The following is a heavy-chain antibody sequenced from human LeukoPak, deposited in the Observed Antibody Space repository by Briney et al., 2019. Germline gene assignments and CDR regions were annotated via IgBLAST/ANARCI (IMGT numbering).Heavy chain of an antibody. CDR3: AREDGSGSYLVY. V-gene: IGHV3-48*02. Sequence: GGSLRLSCAASGFIFSSYSMNWVRQAPGKGLEWVSYISSGTIYYADSVKGRFTISRDNAKNSLYLQMNSLRDEDTAVYYCAREDGSGSYLVYWGQGTLVTVSS. CDR2: ISSGTI. D-gene: IGHD3-10*01. CDR1: GFIFSSYS. J-gene: IGHJ4*02.